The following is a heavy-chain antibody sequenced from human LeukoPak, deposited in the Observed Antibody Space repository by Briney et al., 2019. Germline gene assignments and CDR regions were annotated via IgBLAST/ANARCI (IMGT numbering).Heavy chain of an antibody. CDR3: ARGSGVYDFWSGYYGQYFDY. CDR1: GYTFTSYG. J-gene: IGHJ4*02. V-gene: IGHV1-18*01. CDR2: ISAYNGNT. Sequence: ASVKVSCKASGYTFTSYGISWVRQAPGQGLEWMGWISAYNGNTNYAQKLQGRVTMTTDTSTSTAYMELSRLRSDDTAVYYCARGSGVYDFWSGYYGQYFDYWGQGTLVTVSS. D-gene: IGHD3-3*01.